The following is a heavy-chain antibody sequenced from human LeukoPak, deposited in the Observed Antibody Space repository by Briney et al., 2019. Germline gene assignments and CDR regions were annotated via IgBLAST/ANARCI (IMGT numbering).Heavy chain of an antibody. Sequence: GESLKISCMGSGYRFTNYWIGWVRQMPGKGLEWMGIIYPGGSNTRYSPSFQGQVTISADKSINTAYVQWSSLKASDTAMYYCARRVVNNRNWYFNLWGRGTLVTVSS. CDR2: IYPGGSNT. CDR3: ARRVVNNRNWYFNL. D-gene: IGHD4-23*01. CDR1: GYRFTNYW. J-gene: IGHJ2*01. V-gene: IGHV5-51*01.